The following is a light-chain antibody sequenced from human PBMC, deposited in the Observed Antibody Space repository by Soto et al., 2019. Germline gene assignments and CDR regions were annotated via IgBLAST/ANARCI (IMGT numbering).Light chain of an antibody. V-gene: IGKV1-9*01. CDR1: QGISSY. Sequence: DIQLTQSPSFLSASVGDRVTITCRASQGISSYLAWYQQKPGKAPKVLIYAASTLKSGVPSRFSGSGSGTEFPLTISSLQPEDFATYYCQQLNTYPLTFGGGTKVEIK. CDR2: AAS. CDR3: QQLNTYPLT. J-gene: IGKJ4*01.